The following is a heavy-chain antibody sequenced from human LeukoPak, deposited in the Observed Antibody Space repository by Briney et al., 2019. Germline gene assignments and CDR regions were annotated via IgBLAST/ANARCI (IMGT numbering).Heavy chain of an antibody. CDR1: GYTFTGYY. J-gene: IGHJ4*02. CDR2: ISPYNGNT. Sequence: ASVKVSCKASGYTFTGYYMHWVRQAPGQGLEWMGWISPYNGNTNYAQKFQGRVTMTTDTSTSTAYMELRSLRSDDTAVYYCARESTNYFDYWGQGTLVTVSS. CDR3: ARESTNYFDY. V-gene: IGHV1-18*04.